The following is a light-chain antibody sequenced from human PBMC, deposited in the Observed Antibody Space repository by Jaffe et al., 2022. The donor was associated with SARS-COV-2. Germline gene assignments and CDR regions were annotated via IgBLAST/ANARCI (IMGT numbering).Light chain of an antibody. Sequence: DIVMTQSPDSLAVSLGERATINCKSSQSVLYNSNNKNYLAWYQQKPGQPPKLLIYWASTRESGVPDRFSGSGSGTDFTLTISSLQAEDVAVYYCQQYYNTLPLTFGGGTKVEIK. CDR3: QQYYNTLPLT. V-gene: IGKV4-1*01. J-gene: IGKJ4*01. CDR2: WAS. CDR1: QSVLYNSNNKNY.